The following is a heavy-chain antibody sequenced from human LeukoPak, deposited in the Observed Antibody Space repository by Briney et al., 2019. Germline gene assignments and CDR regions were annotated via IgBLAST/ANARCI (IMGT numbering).Heavy chain of an antibody. Sequence: SAKVSCKASGGTFSSYAISWVRQAPGQGLEWMGRIIPIFGIANYAQKFQGRVTITADKSTSTAYMELSSLRSEDTAVYYCARESGGDRYYYYYGMDVWGQGTTVTVSS. CDR2: IIPIFGIA. CDR1: GGTFSSYA. V-gene: IGHV1-69*04. J-gene: IGHJ6*02. D-gene: IGHD4-17*01. CDR3: ARESGGDRYYYYYGMDV.